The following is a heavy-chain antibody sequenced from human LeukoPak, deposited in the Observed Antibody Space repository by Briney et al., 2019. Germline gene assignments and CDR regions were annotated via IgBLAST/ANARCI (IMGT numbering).Heavy chain of an antibody. CDR2: IHPSGTL. Sequence: SQTLSLTCTVSGASFSSGDQYWNWIRQSPGKGLEWIGSIHPSGTLYNNPSLESRVTMSMDTSKNQSSLNLNSVTAADTAVYFCSRGLDSRKLGYRGQGTLVTVSS. V-gene: IGHV4-31*03. CDR3: SRGLDSRKLGY. D-gene: IGHD3-22*01. J-gene: IGHJ4*02. CDR1: GASFSSGDQY.